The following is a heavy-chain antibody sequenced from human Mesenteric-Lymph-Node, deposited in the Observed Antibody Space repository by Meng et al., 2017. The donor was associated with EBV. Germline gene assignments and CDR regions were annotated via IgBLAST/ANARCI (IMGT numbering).Heavy chain of an antibody. V-gene: IGHV4-61*01. CDR1: GGSVISDTYY. D-gene: IGHD5-12*01. J-gene: IGHJ4*02. CDR2: IYYTGST. Sequence: QVQPPESGPGLVKPSETLSLPCSVSGGSVISDTYYWSWIQQPPGKGLEWIAFIYYTGSTSYNPSLKSRVTMSVDTSKNQFSLRLSSVTAADTAVYFCARGGYSGYDFDYWGQGTLVTVSS. CDR3: ARGGYSGYDFDY.